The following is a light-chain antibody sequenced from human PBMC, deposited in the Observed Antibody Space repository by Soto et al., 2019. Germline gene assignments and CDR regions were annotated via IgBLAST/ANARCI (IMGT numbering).Light chain of an antibody. V-gene: IGKV1-33*01. J-gene: IGKJ2*01. Sequence: DIQMTQSPSSLSASVGDRVTITCQASQDISNYLNWYQQKPGKAPKLLIYDASNLETGVPSRFSGSRSGTDFTLTISSLEPEDFATYFCQQAHSFPYTFGQGTRLEIK. CDR3: QQAHSFPYT. CDR1: QDISNY. CDR2: DAS.